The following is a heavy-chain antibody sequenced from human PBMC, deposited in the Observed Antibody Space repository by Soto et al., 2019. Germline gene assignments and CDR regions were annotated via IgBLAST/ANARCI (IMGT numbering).Heavy chain of an antibody. Sequence: PGGSLRLSCSASGFTFISYAMHWVRQAPGKGLEYVSAISSNGGSTYYADSVKGRFTISRDNSKNTLYLQMSSLRAEDTAVYYCVKGSPLYFDYWGQGTLVTVSS. CDR2: ISSNGGST. V-gene: IGHV3-64D*06. CDR1: GFTFISYA. CDR3: VKGSPLYFDY. J-gene: IGHJ4*02.